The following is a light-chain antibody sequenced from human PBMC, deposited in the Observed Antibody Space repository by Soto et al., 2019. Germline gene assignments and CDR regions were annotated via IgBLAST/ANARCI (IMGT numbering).Light chain of an antibody. J-gene: IGKJ1*01. CDR2: DAS. CDR1: QSISSW. CDR3: QQYNSYWT. Sequence: DIQMTQSPSTLSASVGDRVTITCRASQSISSWLAWYQQKPGKDPKLLIYDASSLESGVPSRFSGSGSGTEFTLTISSLQPDDFATYYCQQYNSYWTVGQGTKVDSK. V-gene: IGKV1-5*01.